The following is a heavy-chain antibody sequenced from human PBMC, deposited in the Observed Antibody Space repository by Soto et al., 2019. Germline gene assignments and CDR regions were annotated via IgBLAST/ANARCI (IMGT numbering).Heavy chain of an antibody. Sequence: QVQLQESGPGLVKPSQTLSLTCTVSGGSISSGGYYWTWIRQHPGKGLEWIGYNYYSGITYYNPSLKSRVTISLDTSKTQFSLKLSSFTAADTAVYYCARGSSIAGLYYGMDVWGQGTTVTVSS. J-gene: IGHJ6*02. D-gene: IGHD6-6*01. CDR3: ARGSSIAGLYYGMDV. V-gene: IGHV4-31*03. CDR1: GGSISSGGYY. CDR2: NYYSGIT.